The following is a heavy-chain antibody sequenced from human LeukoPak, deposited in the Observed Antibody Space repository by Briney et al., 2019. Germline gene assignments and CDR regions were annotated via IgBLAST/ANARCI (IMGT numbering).Heavy chain of an antibody. CDR2: IRSKRNNYAT. CDR1: GFTLSGYV. D-gene: IGHD2-2*01. Sequence: GGSLKLSCAGSGFTLSGYVIHWVRQAAGKGLEWVGRIRSKRNNYATAYAASVKGRFTISRDDSKNTVYLHMDSLKSEDTALYHCSRLEDTSPIEVALDIWGQGTVVTVSS. V-gene: IGHV3-73*01. CDR3: SRLEDTSPIEVALDI. J-gene: IGHJ3*02.